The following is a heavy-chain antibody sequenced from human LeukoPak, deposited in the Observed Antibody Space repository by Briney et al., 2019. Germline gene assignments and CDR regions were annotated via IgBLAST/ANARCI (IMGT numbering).Heavy chain of an antibody. CDR3: AREGSSWLYYFDY. D-gene: IGHD6-13*01. J-gene: IGHJ4*02. V-gene: IGHV3-21*01. CDR1: GFTFSSYS. Sequence: GGSLRLSCAASGFTFSSYSMNWVRQAPGKGLEWVSSISSSSSYIYYADSVKGRFTISRDNAKNSLYLQMDSLRAEDTAVYYCAREGSSWLYYFDYWGQGTLVTVSS. CDR2: ISSSSSYI.